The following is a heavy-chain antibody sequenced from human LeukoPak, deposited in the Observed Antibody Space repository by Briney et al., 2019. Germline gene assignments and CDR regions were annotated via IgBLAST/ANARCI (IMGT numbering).Heavy chain of an antibody. CDR1: EFTFSNYA. D-gene: IGHD1-14*01. CDR2: ISGGGGST. Sequence: GSLRLSCAASEFTFSNYAMNWVRQAPGKGLEWVSGISGGGGSTYYADSVKGRFTISRDNSRNTLYLQMDSLRAEDTALYYCAKGSGINHYHWIDPWGQGTLVTVSS. J-gene: IGHJ5*02. CDR3: AKGSGINHYHWIDP. V-gene: IGHV3-23*01.